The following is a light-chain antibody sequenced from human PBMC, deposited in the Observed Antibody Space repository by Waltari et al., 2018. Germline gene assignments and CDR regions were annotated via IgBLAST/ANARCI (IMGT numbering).Light chain of an antibody. CDR1: SLRRYS. J-gene: IGLJ3*02. Sequence: SSDLTQDPAVSVALGQTVRITCQGDSLRRYSASWYQQRPGQAPILVLYGQNERPSGIPDRFSGSTSGNTASLTITGAQAEDEADYYCHSRDTSSTRLFGGGTRLTV. CDR3: HSRDTSSTRL. V-gene: IGLV3-19*01. CDR2: GQN.